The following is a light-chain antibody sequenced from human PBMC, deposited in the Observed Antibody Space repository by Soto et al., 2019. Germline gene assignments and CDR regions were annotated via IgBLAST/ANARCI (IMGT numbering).Light chain of an antibody. CDR1: ESLSSAY. Sequence: EIVLTQSPGTLSLSPGERATLSCRASESLSSAYLAWYQQKPGQAPRLLLYGASTRATGIPDRFSGSGSGTEFTLTISRLEPEDLAVYSCQQYGASPLTFGGGTKLEIK. J-gene: IGKJ4*01. CDR2: GAS. CDR3: QQYGASPLT. V-gene: IGKV3-20*01.